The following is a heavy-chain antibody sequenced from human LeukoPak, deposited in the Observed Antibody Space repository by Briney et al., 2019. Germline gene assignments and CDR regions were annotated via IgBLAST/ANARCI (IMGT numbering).Heavy chain of an antibody. CDR2: IYYSGST. Sequence: SETLSLTCTVSGGSISSSSYYWGWIRQPPGKGLEWIGSIYYSGSTYYNPSLKSRVTISVDTSKNQFSLKLSSVTAADTALYYCATYTGAHHKTFDDWGQGTLVTVSS. D-gene: IGHD7-27*01. CDR3: ATYTGAHHKTFDD. J-gene: IGHJ4*02. CDR1: GGSISSSSYY. V-gene: IGHV4-39*07.